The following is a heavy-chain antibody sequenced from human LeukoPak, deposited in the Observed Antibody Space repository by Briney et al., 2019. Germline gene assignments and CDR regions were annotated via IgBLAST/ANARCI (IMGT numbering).Heavy chain of an antibody. D-gene: IGHD2-2*01. CDR2: IGASTKT. CDR1: GSTFGNNG. CDR3: ARRGSTSGSQQGGFDY. Sequence: GGSLRLSCAASGSTFGNNGMSWVRQAPGKGLEWVSTIGASTKTYYVDSVKGRFTISRDNSKDTLYLQMNSLRAEDTAVYYCARRGSTSGSQQGGFDYWGQRTLVTVSS. J-gene: IGHJ4*02. V-gene: IGHV3-23*01.